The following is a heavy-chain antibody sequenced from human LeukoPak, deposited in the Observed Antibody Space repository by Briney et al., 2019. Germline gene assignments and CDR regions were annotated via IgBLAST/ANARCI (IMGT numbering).Heavy chain of an antibody. CDR3: ARVYYASWSGQPLSQHWLDP. CDR2: IRSTASST. J-gene: IGHJ5*02. D-gene: IGHD3-3*01. Sequence: GGSLRLSCTASGFTFRDYYVTWIRQAPGKGLEWVSSIRSTASSTAYADSVKGRFAISRDNAKNSLYLQMNGLRVEDTAVYYCARVYYASWSGQPLSQHWLDPWGQGTLVTVSS. CDR1: GFTFRDYY. V-gene: IGHV3-11*04.